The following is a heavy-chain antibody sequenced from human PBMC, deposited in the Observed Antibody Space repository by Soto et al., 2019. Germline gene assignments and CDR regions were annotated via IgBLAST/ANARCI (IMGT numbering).Heavy chain of an antibody. J-gene: IGHJ4*02. CDR1: GFNFTSYG. Sequence: GGSLRLSCSASGFNFTSYGMHWVRQAPGTRLEWVAVISYDGGLQHYADSVKGRFTISRDNSKNTLYLQMNSLRAEDTAVYYCSNDYWGQGTLVTVSS. CDR2: ISYDGGLQ. V-gene: IGHV3-30*18. CDR3: SNDY.